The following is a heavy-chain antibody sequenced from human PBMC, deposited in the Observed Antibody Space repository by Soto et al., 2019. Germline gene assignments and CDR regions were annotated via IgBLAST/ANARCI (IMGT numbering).Heavy chain of an antibody. D-gene: IGHD1-1*01. Sequence: QVQLVESGGGVVQPGTSLRLACATSGFPFSNYAMHWVRQAPGKGLEWVAVIWSDGSTKHYGDSVTGRFIISRDNSKDTVFLQMNSLTAEDTAVYHCARVRAAWSVLGSGFDTWGQGTLVTVSS. CDR3: ARVRAAWSVLGSGFDT. CDR1: GFPFSNYA. CDR2: IWSDGSTK. J-gene: IGHJ5*02. V-gene: IGHV3-33*01.